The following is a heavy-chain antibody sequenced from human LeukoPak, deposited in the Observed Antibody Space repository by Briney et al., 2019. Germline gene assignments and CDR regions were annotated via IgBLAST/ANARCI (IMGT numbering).Heavy chain of an antibody. CDR2: ITWNGGNT. V-gene: IGHV3-20*04. CDR1: GFTVDNYG. D-gene: IGHD2-21*01. Sequence: GGSLRLSCAASGFTVDNYGMGWGRQAPRKGLEWVSAITWNGGNTYHAASVKGRCTISRDSAKNSLYLQMDGLRPDDTALYYCAQDLCGGLYSYCMDVWGKGTTVTVSS. CDR3: AQDLCGGLYSYCMDV. J-gene: IGHJ6*03.